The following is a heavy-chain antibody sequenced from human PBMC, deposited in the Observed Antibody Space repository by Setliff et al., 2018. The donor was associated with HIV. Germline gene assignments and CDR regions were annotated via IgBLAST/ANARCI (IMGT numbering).Heavy chain of an antibody. CDR3: ARHRDPPGSSSWIYYYYYMDL. CDR1: GGSISSGSYY. Sequence: SETLSLTCTVSGGSISSGSYYWSWIRQPAGKGLEWIGRIFSSGSTSYNPSLKSRVTMSVDTSKNQFSLRLSSVTAADTGVYYCARHRDPPGSSSWIYYYYYMDLWGEGTTVTVSS. CDR2: IFSSGST. D-gene: IGHD6-13*01. V-gene: IGHV4-61*02. J-gene: IGHJ6*03.